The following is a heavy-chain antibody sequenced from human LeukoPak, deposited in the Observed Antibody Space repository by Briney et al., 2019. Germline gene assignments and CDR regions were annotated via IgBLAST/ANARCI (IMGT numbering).Heavy chain of an antibody. CDR3: AKGGWQDS. CDR1: GFTFSSYG. J-gene: IGHJ4*02. V-gene: IGHV3-30*02. Sequence: GGSLRLSCAAAGFTFSSYGMHCVRQPAGRGLEWVAFIRYDGSNKYYADSAKGRFTISRDNSKNTLYLQMNSLRAEDTAVYYCAKGGWQDSWGQGTLVTVSS. CDR2: IRYDGSNK. D-gene: IGHD6-19*01.